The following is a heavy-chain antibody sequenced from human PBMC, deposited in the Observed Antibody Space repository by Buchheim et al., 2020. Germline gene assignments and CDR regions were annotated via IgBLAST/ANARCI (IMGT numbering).Heavy chain of an antibody. J-gene: IGHJ6*02. V-gene: IGHV3-30*04. CDR1: GFAFSTYA. CDR2: ISHDETNT. D-gene: IGHD2-2*01. CDR3: ARDRLPIVVPTIYYYYGMDV. Sequence: QVQLGESGGGVVQPGRSLRLSCVASGFAFSTYAMHWVRQAPGKGLEWIAVISHDETNTYYADSVKGRFSISRDNSRNTLYLPMNSLRPEDTAIYYCARDRLPIVVPTIYYYYGMDVWGQGTT.